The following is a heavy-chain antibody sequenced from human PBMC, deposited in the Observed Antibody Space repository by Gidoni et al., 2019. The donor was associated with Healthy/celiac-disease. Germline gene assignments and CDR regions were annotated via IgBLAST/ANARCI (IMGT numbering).Heavy chain of an antibody. CDR2: INHSGGST. CDR3: ARDAGGARGQLFDP. D-gene: IGHD2-2*01. V-gene: IGHV1-46*01. Sequence: QVQLVQSGSEVTKPGASVKVSCMASGYTFTSYYMHWVRQAPGQGLEWMGIINHSGGSTSYAQKCQGRVTMTRDTSTSTVYMELSSLRAEDTAVYYCARDAGGARGQLFDPWGQGTLVTVSS. CDR1: GYTFTSYY. J-gene: IGHJ5*02.